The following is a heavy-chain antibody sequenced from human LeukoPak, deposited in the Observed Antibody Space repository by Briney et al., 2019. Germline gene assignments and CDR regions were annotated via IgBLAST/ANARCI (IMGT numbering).Heavy chain of an antibody. V-gene: IGHV3-13*01. CDR3: AKGIVVVPYFDY. CDR1: GFTFSSYD. J-gene: IGHJ4*02. Sequence: GGSLRLSCAASGFTFSSYDMHWVRQATGKGLEWVSAIGTAGDTYYPGSVKGRFTISRDNSKNTLYLQMNSLRAEDTAVYYCAKGIVVVPYFDYWGQGTLVTVSS. CDR2: IGTAGDT. D-gene: IGHD3-22*01.